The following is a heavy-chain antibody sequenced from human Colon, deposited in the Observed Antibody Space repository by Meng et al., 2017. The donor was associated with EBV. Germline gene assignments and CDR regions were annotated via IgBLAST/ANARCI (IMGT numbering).Heavy chain of an antibody. V-gene: IGHV4-30-4*01. CDR2: IYYTGST. CDR3: ARNYYFDY. J-gene: IGHJ4*02. CDR1: GGFINSGDYY. Sequence: QLRLLCAGPGLLKPSQTISLTCTVSGGFINSGDYYWSWIRQPPGKGLEWIGYIYYTGSTYYNPSLKSRVTISMDTSKNQFSLRLSSVTAADTAVYYCARNYYFDYWGQGTLVTVSS.